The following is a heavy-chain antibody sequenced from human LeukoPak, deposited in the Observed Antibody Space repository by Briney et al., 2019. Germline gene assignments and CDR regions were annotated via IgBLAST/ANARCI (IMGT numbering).Heavy chain of an antibody. CDR1: GFTVSSNY. Sequence: GGSLRLSCAASGFTVSSNYMSWVRRAPGKGLEWVSVIYSGGSTYYADSVKGRFTISRDNSKNTLYLQMNSLRAEDTAVYYCARDGPTWYTGEKWYGMDVWGQGTTVTVSS. J-gene: IGHJ6*02. CDR3: ARDGPTWYTGEKWYGMDV. CDR2: IYSGGST. D-gene: IGHD3-10*01. V-gene: IGHV3-53*01.